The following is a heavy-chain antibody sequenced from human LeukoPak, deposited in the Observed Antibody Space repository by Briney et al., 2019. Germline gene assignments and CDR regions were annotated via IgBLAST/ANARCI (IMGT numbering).Heavy chain of an antibody. D-gene: IGHD6-19*01. Sequence: GGSLRLSCAASGFTFSDYYMSWIRQAPGKGLEWVSYISSSGSTIYYADSVKGRFTISRDNAKNSLYLQMNSLRAEDTAVYYCARSSFDSSGWYRPRTPNWFDPWGQGTLVTVSS. CDR2: ISSSGSTI. V-gene: IGHV3-11*01. J-gene: IGHJ5*02. CDR1: GFTFSDYY. CDR3: ARSSFDSSGWYRPRTPNWFDP.